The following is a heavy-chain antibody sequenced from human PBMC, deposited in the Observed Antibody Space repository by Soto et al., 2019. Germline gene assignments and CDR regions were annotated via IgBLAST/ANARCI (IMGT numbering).Heavy chain of an antibody. CDR3: ARRWGFGFDN. J-gene: IGHJ3*02. CDR2: IYYSGST. CDR1: GGSISSGGYY. V-gene: IGHV4-31*03. Sequence: SETLSLTCTVSGGSISSGGYYWSWIRQHPGKGLEWIGYIYYSGSTYYKPSLKSRVTISVDTSKNQFSLKLSSVTAADTAVYFWARRWGFGFDNLGQGTMVTVSS. D-gene: IGHD3-10*01.